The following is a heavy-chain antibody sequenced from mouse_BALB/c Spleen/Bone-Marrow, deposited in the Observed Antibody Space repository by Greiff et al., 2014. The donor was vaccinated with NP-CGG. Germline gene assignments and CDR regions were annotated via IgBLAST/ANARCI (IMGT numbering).Heavy chain of an antibody. J-gene: IGHJ4*01. CDR2: IHPYNGDT. CDR3: GRYGYDAMDF. V-gene: IGHV1-37*01. CDR1: GFSFTDYF. Sequence: VQLKQSGPELVKPGASVKLSCRASGFSFTDYFINWVKQSHGKSLEWIGRIHPYNGDTFYSQKFKVKATLTVDKSSNTARMELLSLTSEDSAVYYCGRYGYDAMDFWGQGTSVTVSS. D-gene: IGHD1-1*02.